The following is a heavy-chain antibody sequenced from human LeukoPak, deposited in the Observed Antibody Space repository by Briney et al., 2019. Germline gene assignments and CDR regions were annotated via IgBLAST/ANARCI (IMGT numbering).Heavy chain of an antibody. CDR2: ISGSGGST. D-gene: IGHD3-3*01. V-gene: IGHV3-23*01. J-gene: IGHJ4*02. CDR1: GFTFSSYG. Sequence: GSLRLSCAATGFTFSSYGMSWVRQAPGKGLEWVSAISGSGGSTYYADSVKGRFNISRDNSKNTLYLQMNSLRAEDTAVYYCAKTPRFPGRGYYFDYWGQGTLVTVSS. CDR3: AKTPRFPGRGYYFDY.